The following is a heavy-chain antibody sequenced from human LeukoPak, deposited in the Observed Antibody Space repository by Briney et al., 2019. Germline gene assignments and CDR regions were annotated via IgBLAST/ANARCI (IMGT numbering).Heavy chain of an antibody. V-gene: IGHV3-48*01. CDR2: ISSSSSTI. J-gene: IGHJ4*02. Sequence: HPGGSLRLSCAASGFTFSSYSMNWVRQAPGKGLEWVSYISSSSSTIYYADSVKGRFTISRDNAKNSLYLQMNSLRAEDTAVYYCASPRGYCTNGVCDAFDDWGQGTLVTVSS. CDR1: GFTFSSYS. CDR3: ASPRGYCTNGVCDAFDD. D-gene: IGHD2-8*01.